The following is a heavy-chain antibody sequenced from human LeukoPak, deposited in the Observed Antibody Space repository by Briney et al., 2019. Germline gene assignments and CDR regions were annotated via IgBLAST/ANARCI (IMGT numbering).Heavy chain of an antibody. CDR1: GGSFSGYY. CDR3: ARVGYSSSWIDY. J-gene: IGHJ4*02. CDR2: INHSGST. Sequence: SETLSLTCAVYGGSFSGYYWSWIRQPPGKGLEWIGEINHSGSTNYNPSLKSRVTISVDTSKNQFSLKLSSVTAADTAVYYCARVGYSSSWIDYWGQGTLVTVSS. D-gene: IGHD6-13*01. V-gene: IGHV4-34*01.